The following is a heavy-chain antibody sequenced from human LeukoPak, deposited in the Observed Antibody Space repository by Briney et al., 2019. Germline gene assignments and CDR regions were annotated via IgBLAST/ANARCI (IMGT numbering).Heavy chain of an antibody. CDR1: GFTFSSYS. J-gene: IGHJ4*02. CDR3: ARGRVAALDY. D-gene: IGHD3-3*01. CDR2: ISADGSNQ. V-gene: IGHV3-30*03. Sequence: GGSLRLSCAASGFTFSSYSMNWVRQAPGKGLEWVAVISADGSNQNYADSVKGRFSISRDNSKNTLDLQMNSLRPEDSAVYYCARGRVAALDYWGQGTLVTVSS.